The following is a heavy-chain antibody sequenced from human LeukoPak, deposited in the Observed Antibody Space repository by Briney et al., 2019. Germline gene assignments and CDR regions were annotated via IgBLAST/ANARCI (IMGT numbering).Heavy chain of an antibody. CDR3: ARRERQSANYYYFDY. J-gene: IGHJ4*02. D-gene: IGHD4/OR15-4a*01. V-gene: IGHV3-48*02. Sequence: PGGSLRLSCAASGFTFTRYGMVWVRQAPGEGLEWVSYISGSTSAVYYADSVRGRFTISRDNAKNSLYLQMNSLRDDDTAVYYCARRERQSANYYYFDYWGQGTLVTVSS. CDR1: GFTFTRYG. CDR2: ISGSTSAV.